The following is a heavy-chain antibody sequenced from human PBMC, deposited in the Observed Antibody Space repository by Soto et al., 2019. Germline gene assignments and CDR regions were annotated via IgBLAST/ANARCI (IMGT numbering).Heavy chain of an antibody. CDR2: ISAHNGNT. CDR1: GYTFTSYG. Sequence: QVHLVQSGAEVKKPGASVKVSCKASGYTFTSYGITWVRQAPGQGLEWMGWISAHNGNTDYAQKLQGRVIXTRDTSTSTAYRELRSLRSDDTAVYYCARGRYGDYWGQGALVTVSS. D-gene: IGHD1-1*01. V-gene: IGHV1-18*01. J-gene: IGHJ4*02. CDR3: ARGRYGDY.